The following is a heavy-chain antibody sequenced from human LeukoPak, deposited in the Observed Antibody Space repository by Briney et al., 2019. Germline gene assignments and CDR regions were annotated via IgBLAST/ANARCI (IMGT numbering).Heavy chain of an antibody. V-gene: IGHV3-15*01. CDR2: IKSKSDSGTT. Sequence: GGSLRLSCAASGFTFSNAWMSWVPRAPGKGLEWVGRIKSKSDSGTTDYAAPVKGRFTISRDDSKNTLYLQMNSLKTEDTAVYYCTTDFTMVRGVIDYYYYYMDVWGKGTTVTVSS. CDR1: GFTFSNAW. J-gene: IGHJ6*03. CDR3: TTDFTMVRGVIDYYYYYMDV. D-gene: IGHD3-10*01.